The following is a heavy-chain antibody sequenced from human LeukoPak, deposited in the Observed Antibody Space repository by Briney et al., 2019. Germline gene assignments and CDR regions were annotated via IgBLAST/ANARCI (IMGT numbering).Heavy chain of an antibody. CDR2: ISGSGGST. CDR1: GFTFSSYA. V-gene: IGHV3-23*01. Sequence: GGSLRLSCAASGFTFSSYAMSWVRQTPGKGLEWVSAISGSGGSTYYADSVKGRFTISRDNSKNTLYLQMNSLRAEDTAVYYCAKEKDYSASGSQSWFDPWGQGTLVTVSS. CDR3: AKEKDYSASGSQSWFDP. D-gene: IGHD3-10*01. J-gene: IGHJ5*02.